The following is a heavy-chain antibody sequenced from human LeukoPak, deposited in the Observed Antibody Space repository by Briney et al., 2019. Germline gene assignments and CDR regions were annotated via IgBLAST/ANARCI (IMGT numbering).Heavy chain of an antibody. CDR2: IYYSGST. V-gene: IGHV4-59*01. J-gene: IGHJ4*02. CDR3: ARLVYYGSGSYYYFDY. D-gene: IGHD3-10*01. CDR1: GVSMSSYY. Sequence: PSETLSLTCTVSGVSMSSYYWSWIRQPPGKGLEWIGYIYYSGSTNYNPSLKSRVTISVDTSKNQFSLKLSSVTAADTAVYYCARLVYYGSGSYYYFDYWGQGTLVTVSS.